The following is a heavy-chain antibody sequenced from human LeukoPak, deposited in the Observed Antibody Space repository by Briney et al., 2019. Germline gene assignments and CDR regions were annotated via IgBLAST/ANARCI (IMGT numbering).Heavy chain of an antibody. CDR3: ARPEGIADNNWFDP. V-gene: IGHV4-39*01. Sequence: SETLSLTCTVSGGSISSSSYYWGWIRQPPGKGLEWIGSIYYSGSTYYNPSLKSRVTISVDTSKNQFSLKLSSVTAADTAVYYCARPEGIADNNWFDPWGQGTLVTVSS. J-gene: IGHJ5*02. CDR2: IYYSGST. CDR1: GGSISSSSYY. D-gene: IGHD6-13*01.